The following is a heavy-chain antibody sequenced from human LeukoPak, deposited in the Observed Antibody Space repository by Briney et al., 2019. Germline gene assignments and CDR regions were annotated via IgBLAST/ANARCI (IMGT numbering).Heavy chain of an antibody. J-gene: IGHJ3*02. V-gene: IGHV3-48*03. CDR3: ARGRRPDAFDS. CDR1: GFTFSSYD. CDR2: ISSGGSTT. Sequence: QPGGSLRLSCAASGFTFSSYDMYWVRQAPGKGLEWVSYISSGGSTTLYGDSVKGRFTISRDNAKNSLYLQMNSLRAEDTAVYYCARGRRPDAFDSWGQGTRVTVSS.